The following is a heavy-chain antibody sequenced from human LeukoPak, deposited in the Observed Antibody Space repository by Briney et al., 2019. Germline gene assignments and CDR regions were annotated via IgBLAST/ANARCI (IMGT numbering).Heavy chain of an antibody. Sequence: GGSLRLSCATSGLNFNNAWMSWVRQAPGKGLEWVGRIKSNTDGGTTDYAAPVKDRFIISRDDSKNTLYLEMNRLQTEDTAVYYCITDPGAWAPIWGQGTMVTVSS. CDR2: IKSNTDGGTT. J-gene: IGHJ3*02. V-gene: IGHV3-15*01. D-gene: IGHD1-26*01. CDR1: GLNFNNAW. CDR3: ITDPGAWAPI.